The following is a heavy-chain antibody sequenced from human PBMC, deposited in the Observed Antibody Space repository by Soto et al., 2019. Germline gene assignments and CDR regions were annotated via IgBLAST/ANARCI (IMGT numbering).Heavy chain of an antibody. CDR2: LYSGGST. Sequence: EVQLVESGGGLIQPGGSLRLSCAASGFTVSSNYMSWVRQAPGKGLEWVSVLYSGGSTYYADPVKGRFTISRDNSKNTLYLQMTSLRAEDTAVYYCVRYYYDSSGYYNPYFDYWGQGTLVTVSS. J-gene: IGHJ4*02. V-gene: IGHV3-53*01. D-gene: IGHD3-22*01. CDR1: GFTVSSNY. CDR3: VRYYYDSSGYYNPYFDY.